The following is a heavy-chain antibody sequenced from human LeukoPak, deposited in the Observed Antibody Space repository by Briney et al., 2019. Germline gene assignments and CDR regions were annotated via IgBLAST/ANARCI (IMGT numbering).Heavy chain of an antibody. V-gene: IGHV3-48*03. CDR2: ISSSGSTI. CDR1: GFTYSSYE. J-gene: IGHJ4*02. Sequence: GGSLRLSCAASGFTYSSYEMNWVRQAPGKGLEWVSYISSSGSTIYYADSGKGRFTISRDNAKNSLYLQMNSLRAEDTAVYYCASSERWLQLCFDYWGQGTLVTVSS. D-gene: IGHD5-24*01. CDR3: ASSERWLQLCFDY.